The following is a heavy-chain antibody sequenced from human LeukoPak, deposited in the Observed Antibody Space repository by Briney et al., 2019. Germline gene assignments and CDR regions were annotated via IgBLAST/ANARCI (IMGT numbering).Heavy chain of an antibody. D-gene: IGHD6-6*01. Sequence: ASVTVSCTASEYTFTSYDINWVRRATGQGLEWMGWMNPNSGNTGYAQKFQGRVTMTRVTSISTAYMELNNLTSEDTAVYYCARGSWGEIAGRKSFEFWGQGSLVTVSS. CDR2: MNPNSGNT. CDR3: ARGSWGEIAGRKSFEF. J-gene: IGHJ4*02. CDR1: EYTFTSYD. V-gene: IGHV1-8*01.